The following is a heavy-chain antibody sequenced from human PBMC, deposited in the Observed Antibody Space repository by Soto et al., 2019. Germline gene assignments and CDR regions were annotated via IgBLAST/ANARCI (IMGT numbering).Heavy chain of an antibody. CDR2: IYYSGST. J-gene: IGHJ4*02. CDR3: AREGARTEQPHY. CDR1: GGSISSYY. Sequence: SETLSLTCTVSGGSISSYYWSWIRQPPGKGLEWIGYIYYSGSTNYNPSLKSRVTISVDTSKNQFSLKLSSVTAADTAVYYCAREGARTEQPHYCDQGIVVTVS. D-gene: IGHD1-26*01. V-gene: IGHV4-59*01.